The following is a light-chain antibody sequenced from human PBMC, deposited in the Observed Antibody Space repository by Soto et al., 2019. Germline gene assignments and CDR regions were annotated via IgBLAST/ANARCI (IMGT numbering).Light chain of an antibody. CDR1: SSDVGGYDY. CDR3: SSYTTSSTLV. J-gene: IGLJ3*02. Sequence: QSALTQPASMSESPGQSITISCTGTSSDVGGYDYVSWYQHHPGKAPKLMIYEVSHRPSGVSNRFSGSKSGNTASLTISGLQAEDEANYYCSSYTTSSTLVFGGGTKLTVL. CDR2: EVS. V-gene: IGLV2-14*01.